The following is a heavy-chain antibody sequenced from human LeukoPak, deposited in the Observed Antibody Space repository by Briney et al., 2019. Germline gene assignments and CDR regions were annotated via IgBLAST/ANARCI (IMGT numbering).Heavy chain of an antibody. J-gene: IGHJ4*02. D-gene: IGHD6-13*01. CDR2: IYYSGTS. Sequence: SETLSLTCSVADGSISSRSVYWGWIRQSPGKGLEWIGSIYYSGTSYYNPSLKSRVTISVDTSKNQFSLKLSSVTAADTAVYYCARFTMYSSRGLDYWGQGTLVTVSS. CDR1: DGSISSRSVY. CDR3: ARFTMYSSRGLDY. V-gene: IGHV4-39*07.